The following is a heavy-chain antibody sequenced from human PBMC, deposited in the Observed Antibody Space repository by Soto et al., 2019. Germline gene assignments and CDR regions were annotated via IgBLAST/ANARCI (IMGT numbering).Heavy chain of an antibody. Sequence: ASVKVSCKASGYTFTGYYMHWVRQAPGQGLQWKGWINPNSGGTNYAQKFQGWVTMTRDKSNSTAYMELSRLRSVITAVFYCGRSWDRYSGASAVAYWAQGTRVPVSS. CDR2: INPNSGGT. CDR3: GRSWDRYSGASAVAY. CDR1: GYTFTGYY. D-gene: IGHD6-6*01. V-gene: IGHV1-2*04. J-gene: IGHJ4*02.